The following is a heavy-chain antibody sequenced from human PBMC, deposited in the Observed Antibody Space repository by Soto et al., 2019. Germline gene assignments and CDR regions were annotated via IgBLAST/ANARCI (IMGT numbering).Heavy chain of an antibody. D-gene: IGHD3-22*01. CDR1: GFTFSKYA. CDR2: ISYNGGTP. CDR3: TTDGYYSSFDY. J-gene: IGHJ4*02. Sequence: GGSLRLSCAASGFTFSKYAMTWARQAPGKGLEWVSAISYNGGTPDYAAPVKGRFAISRDDSRNTLYLQMNSLKTEDTAIYYCTTDGYYSSFDYWGQGTLVTVSS. V-gene: IGHV3-23*01.